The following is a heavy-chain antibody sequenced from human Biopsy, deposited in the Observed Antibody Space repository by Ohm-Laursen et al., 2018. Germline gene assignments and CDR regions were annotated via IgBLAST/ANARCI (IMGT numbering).Heavy chain of an antibody. CDR2: IHYSGDT. CDR3: AKGDDLWSGHSNCFDP. D-gene: IGHD3-3*01. J-gene: IGHJ5*02. CDR1: GASMTDYF. Sequence: SHTLSLTCSVSGASMTDYFWRWIWQPAGRGLEWIGSIHYSGDTYYNPSLKSRVTISVDASKDQFSRKVNSVTAADTAVYYCAKGDDLWSGHSNCFDPWGQGTLVTVSS. V-gene: IGHV4-38-2*02.